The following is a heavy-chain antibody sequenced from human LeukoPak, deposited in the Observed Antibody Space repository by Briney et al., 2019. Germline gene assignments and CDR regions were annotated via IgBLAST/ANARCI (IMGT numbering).Heavy chain of an antibody. J-gene: IGHJ4*02. D-gene: IGHD3-10*02. CDR2: ISPGSTTM. V-gene: IGHV3-48*02. CDR1: GSTFSSFT. CDR3: GRDHVPFDY. Sequence: PGGSLTHACAPSGSTFSSFTMNWVRQAPGKGLEWLSYISPGSTTMYYADSVKGRFTISRDNAKNSLFLQMNSLRDDDTAVYYCGRDHVPFDYCGQGTLVTVSS.